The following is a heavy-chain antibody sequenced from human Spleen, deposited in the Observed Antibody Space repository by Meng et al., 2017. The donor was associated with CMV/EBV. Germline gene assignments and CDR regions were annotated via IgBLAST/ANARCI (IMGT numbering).Heavy chain of an antibody. V-gene: IGHV3-30*04. J-gene: IGHJ6*02. CDR2: MSYDGRDK. CDR1: GFTFNHYA. D-gene: IGHD3-10*01. Sequence: LSLTCVGSGFTFNHYAMHWVRQAPGKGLEWVALMSYDGRDKNYADSVKGRFTISRDNAKNSLYLQMNSLRAEDTAVYYCARWTSMVRGVIYYGMDVWGQGTTVTVSS. CDR3: ARWTSMVRGVIYYGMDV.